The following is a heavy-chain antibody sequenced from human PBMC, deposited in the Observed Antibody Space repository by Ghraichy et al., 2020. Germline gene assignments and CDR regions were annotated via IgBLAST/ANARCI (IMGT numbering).Heavy chain of an antibody. D-gene: IGHD6-13*01. CDR3: SNLGISAAGTA. Sequence: GGSLRLSCVTSGFIFGSYATSWVRRVPGKGLECVAVISETGGTTFYADSVKGRFTVSRDNSKNTLSLNMNNVRSDDTAIYFCSNLGISAAGTAWGQGTLVTVSS. CDR1: GFIFGSYA. CDR2: ISETGGTT. V-gene: IGHV3-23*01. J-gene: IGHJ5*02.